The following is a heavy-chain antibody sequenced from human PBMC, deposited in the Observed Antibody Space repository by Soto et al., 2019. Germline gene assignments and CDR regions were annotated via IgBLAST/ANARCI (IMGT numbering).Heavy chain of an antibody. V-gene: IGHV3-33*01. J-gene: IGHJ6*02. CDR3: ARGLFPVAAACSVYYGMDG. CDR1: GFTFSSYA. Sequence: PGGSLRLSCAASGFTFSSYAMHWVRQAPGKGLEWVAAIWYDGSNKYYADSVKGRFTISRDNSKNTLYLQMNSLRAEDTAVYYCARGLFPVAAACSVYYGMDGWGQGTMVTVSS. D-gene: IGHD6-13*01. CDR2: IWYDGSNK.